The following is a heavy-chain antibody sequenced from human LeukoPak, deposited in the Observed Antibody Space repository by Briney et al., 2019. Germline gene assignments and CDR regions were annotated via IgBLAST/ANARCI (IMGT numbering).Heavy chain of an antibody. CDR2: INTYNGNT. CDR1: GYTFTSYG. D-gene: IGHD3-10*01. CDR3: ATGWYGSGADY. Sequence: GASVKVSCKASGYTFTSYGISWVRQAPGQGLEYMGWINTYNGNTYYAQKLQGRVTMTEDTSTDTAYMELSSLRSEDTAVYYCATGWYGSGADYWGQGTLVTVSS. V-gene: IGHV1-18*01. J-gene: IGHJ4*02.